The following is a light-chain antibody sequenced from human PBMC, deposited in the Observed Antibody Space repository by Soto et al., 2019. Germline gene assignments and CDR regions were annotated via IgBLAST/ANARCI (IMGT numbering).Light chain of an antibody. Sequence: DIQMTQSPSTLSASLGDRVTITCRASESISTWLAWYQQRPGKAPKLLIYDASSLESGVPSRFSGSGSGPEFTLTISSLQPDDFATYYCQHYNNYFLTFGGGTKVEIK. CDR3: QHYNNYFLT. CDR2: DAS. V-gene: IGKV1-5*01. CDR1: ESISTW. J-gene: IGKJ4*01.